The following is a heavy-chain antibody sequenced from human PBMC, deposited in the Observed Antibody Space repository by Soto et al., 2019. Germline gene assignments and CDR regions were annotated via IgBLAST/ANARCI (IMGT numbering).Heavy chain of an antibody. CDR2: ICHDDSDT. Sequence: GASQKISSKASGYCSTTYWIAWVRPLAGKGLERVGIICHDDSDTRYSPFFQGQVRISADKSISTAYQLWSRLKASDTAMYYCARRSETTMAYYAYDLWGQGTMVTVSS. CDR3: ARRSETTMAYYAYDL. V-gene: IGHV5-51*01. CDR1: GYCSTTYW. J-gene: IGHJ3*01. D-gene: IGHD5-18*01.